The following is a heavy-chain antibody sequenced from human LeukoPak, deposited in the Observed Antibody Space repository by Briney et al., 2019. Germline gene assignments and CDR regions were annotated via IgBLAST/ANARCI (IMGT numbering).Heavy chain of an antibody. CDR3: ARAYGSGRHPRDYYYGMDV. Sequence: GASVKVSCKASGYTFTGYYMHWVRQAPGQGLEWMGWINPNSGGTNYAQKFQGRVTMTRDTSISTAYMELSRLRSDDTAVYYCARAYGSGRHPRDYYYGMDVWGQGTTVTVSS. J-gene: IGHJ6*02. D-gene: IGHD3-10*01. V-gene: IGHV1-2*02. CDR2: INPNSGGT. CDR1: GYTFTGYY.